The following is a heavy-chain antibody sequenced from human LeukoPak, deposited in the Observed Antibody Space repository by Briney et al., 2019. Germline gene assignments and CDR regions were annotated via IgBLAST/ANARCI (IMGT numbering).Heavy chain of an antibody. Sequence: PSETLSLTCTVSGGSISSYYWSWIRQPPGKGLEWIGYIYYSGSTYYNPSLKSRVTISVDTSKNQFSLKLSSVTAADTAVYYCATTPWLTGYHRGDYYGMDVWGQGTTVTVSS. V-gene: IGHV4-59*06. CDR2: IYYSGST. CDR1: GGSISSYY. J-gene: IGHJ6*02. D-gene: IGHD3-9*01. CDR3: ATTPWLTGYHRGDYYGMDV.